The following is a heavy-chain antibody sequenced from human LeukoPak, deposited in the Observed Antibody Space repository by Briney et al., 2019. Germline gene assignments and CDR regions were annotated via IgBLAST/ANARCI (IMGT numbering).Heavy chain of an antibody. CDR1: GYSFTNYW. Sequence: GESLKISCKGSGYSFTNYWIGWVRQMPGKGLEWMGIIYPGDSDTRYIPSFQGQVPISADKSINTAYLQWTSLKTSDSAMYYCAQLQGGGGSYSYVDYWGQGTLVTVSS. D-gene: IGHD1-26*01. J-gene: IGHJ4*02. CDR3: AQLQGGGGSYSYVDY. V-gene: IGHV5-51*01. CDR2: IYPGDSDT.